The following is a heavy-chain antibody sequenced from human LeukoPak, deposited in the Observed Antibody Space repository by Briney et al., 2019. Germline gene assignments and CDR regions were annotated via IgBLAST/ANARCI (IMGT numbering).Heavy chain of an antibody. CDR3: TTDSKGYSYGTNDAFDI. CDR1: GFTFTTYA. D-gene: IGHD5-18*01. V-gene: IGHV3-15*01. Sequence: PGGSLRLSCAASGFTFTTYAMSWVRQAPGKGLEWVGRIKSKTDGGTTDYAAPVKGRFTISRDDSKNTLYLQMNSLKTEDTAVYYCTTDSKGYSYGTNDAFDIWGQGTMVTVS. CDR2: IKSKTDGGTT. J-gene: IGHJ3*02.